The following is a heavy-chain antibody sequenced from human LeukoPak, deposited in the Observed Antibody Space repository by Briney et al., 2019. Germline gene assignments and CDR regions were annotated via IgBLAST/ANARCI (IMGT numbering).Heavy chain of an antibody. V-gene: IGHV1-46*01. CDR3: ARDGAPYCSSTSCQDWYFDL. J-gene: IGHJ2*01. CDR2: INPIGGST. Sequence: ASVKVSCKASGYTFTSYYMHWVRQAPGQGLEWMGIINPIGGSTSYAQKFQGRVTMTRDTSTSTVYMELSSLRSEDTAVYYCARDGAPYCSSTSCQDWYFDLWGRGTLVTVSS. D-gene: IGHD2-2*01. CDR1: GYTFTSYY.